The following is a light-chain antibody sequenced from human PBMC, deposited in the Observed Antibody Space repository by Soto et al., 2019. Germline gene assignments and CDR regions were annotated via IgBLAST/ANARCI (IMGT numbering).Light chain of an antibody. CDR3: QQYYSYPIT. V-gene: IGKV1-8*01. J-gene: IGKJ5*01. Sequence: AIRMTQSPSSFSASTGDRVTITCRASQGISSYLAWYQQKPRKTPKLLIYAASTLHSGVPSRFSGSGSGTDFTLTISFLQSEDFATYDCQQYYSYPITFGQGTLLEIK. CDR2: AAS. CDR1: QGISSY.